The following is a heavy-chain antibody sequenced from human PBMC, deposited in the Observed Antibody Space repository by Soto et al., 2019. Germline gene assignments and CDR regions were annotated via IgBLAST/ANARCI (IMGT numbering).Heavy chain of an antibody. Sequence: QVQLQESGPGLVKPSQTLSLTCTVSGCSMGNSYYYWSWVRQPPGKGLEWIGYIYSSGSAYFHPSLQSRVSISIDTSKNQFFLNMTSVTAADTAVYYCTRLAGYWGQGILVTVSS. CDR2: IYSSGSA. V-gene: IGHV4-30-4*01. CDR3: TRLAGY. J-gene: IGHJ4*02. CDR1: GCSMGNSYYY.